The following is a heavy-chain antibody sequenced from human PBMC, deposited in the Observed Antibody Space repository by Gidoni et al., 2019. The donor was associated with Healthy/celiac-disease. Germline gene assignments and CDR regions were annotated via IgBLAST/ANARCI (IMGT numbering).Heavy chain of an antibody. V-gene: IGHV2-5*02. CDR2: IYWDDDK. CDR1: GLSLSPSGVG. CDR3: AHSSGYCTNGVCLPYFDY. Sequence: QITLKESGPTLVKPTQTLTLTCTFSGLSLSPSGVGVGWIRQPPGKALEWLALIYWDDDKRYSPSLKSRLTITKDTSKNQVVLTMTNMDPVDTATYYCAHSSGYCTNGVCLPYFDYWGQGTLVTVSS. J-gene: IGHJ4*02. D-gene: IGHD2-8*01.